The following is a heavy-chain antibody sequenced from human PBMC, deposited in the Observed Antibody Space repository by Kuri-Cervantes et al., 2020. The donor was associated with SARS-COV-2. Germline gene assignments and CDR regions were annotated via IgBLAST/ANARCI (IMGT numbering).Heavy chain of an antibody. D-gene: IGHD3-16*01. Sequence: GGSLRLSCAASGFTLGDFSMHWVRQAPGKGLEWVAVIWYDGSNKYYADSVKGRFTISRDNSRNTLYLQMNSLRAEDTAVYYCAREGVRLGAAAPCWGQGTLVTVSS. J-gene: IGHJ4*02. V-gene: IGHV3-33*08. CDR1: GFTLGDFS. CDR2: IWYDGSNK. CDR3: AREGVRLGAAAPC.